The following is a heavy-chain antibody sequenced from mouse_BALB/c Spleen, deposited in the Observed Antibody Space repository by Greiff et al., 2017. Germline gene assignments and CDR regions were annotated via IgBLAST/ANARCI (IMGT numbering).Heavy chain of an antibody. Sequence: QVQLQQSGAKLVRPGTSVKVSCKASGYAFTNYLIEWVKQRPGQGLEWIGVINPGSGGTNYNEKFKGKATLTADKSSSTAYMQLSSLTSDDSAVYFCARLGFAYWGQGTLVTVSA. CDR3: ARLGFAY. CDR1: GYAFTNYL. J-gene: IGHJ3*01. V-gene: IGHV1-54*01. CDR2: INPGSGGT.